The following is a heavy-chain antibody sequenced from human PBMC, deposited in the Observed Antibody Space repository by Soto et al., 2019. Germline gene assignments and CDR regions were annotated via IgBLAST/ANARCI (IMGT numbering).Heavy chain of an antibody. CDR1: GGTFSTYG. CDR2: IIPIFGTI. D-gene: IGHD1-26*01. V-gene: IGHV1-69*13. CDR3: ASRERVDAFDV. Sequence: SVKVSCKASGGTFSTYGITWVRQASGQGLEWMGGIIPIFGTIKFAQKFQGRLTITPDESTRTVYMELSSLTSEDTAVYYCASRERVDAFDVWGQGTMVTVS. J-gene: IGHJ3*01.